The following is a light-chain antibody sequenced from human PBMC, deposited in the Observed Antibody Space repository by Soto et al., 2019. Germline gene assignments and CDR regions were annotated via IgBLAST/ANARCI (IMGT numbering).Light chain of an antibody. Sequence: EIVLTQSPGTLSLSPGERATLSCRASQNVGVRLSCYQHKPGQAPRLLIYEASNRAAGIPGRFSGSGSGTDFTLTITSLEPEDFAFYYCHQRQRWPRTFGQGTKVDI. CDR1: QNVGVR. V-gene: IGKV3-11*01. CDR2: EAS. J-gene: IGKJ1*01. CDR3: HQRQRWPRT.